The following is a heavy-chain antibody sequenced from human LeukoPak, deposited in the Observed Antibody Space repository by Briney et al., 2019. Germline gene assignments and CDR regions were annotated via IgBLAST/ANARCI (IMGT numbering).Heavy chain of an antibody. Sequence: GGSLRLSCAASGFTFSNYDMHWVRQATGKGLEWVSAIGIAGDTYYPGSVKGRFTISRENAKNYLYLHMNSLRAGDTAVYYCVRDSTVTRSFDIWGQGTMVTVSP. V-gene: IGHV3-13*01. D-gene: IGHD4-17*01. CDR3: VRDSTVTRSFDI. CDR1: GFTFSNYD. CDR2: IGIAGDT. J-gene: IGHJ3*02.